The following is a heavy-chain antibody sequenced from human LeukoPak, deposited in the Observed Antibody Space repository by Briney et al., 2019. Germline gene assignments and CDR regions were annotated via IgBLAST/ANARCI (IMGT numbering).Heavy chain of an antibody. Sequence: SETLSLTCTVSGGSISSDNYYWGWIRQPPGKRLEFIGSIYYSGSTYYNPSLKSRVTISVDTSKNQFSLKLSSVTAADTAVYYCARDGRGLGFYYYYMDVWGKGTTVTVSS. V-gene: IGHV4-39*07. CDR1: GGSISSDNYY. CDR3: ARDGRGLGFYYYYMDV. J-gene: IGHJ6*03. CDR2: IYYSGST.